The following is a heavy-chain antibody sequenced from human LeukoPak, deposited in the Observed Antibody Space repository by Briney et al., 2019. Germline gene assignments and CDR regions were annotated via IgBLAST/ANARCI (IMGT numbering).Heavy chain of an antibody. V-gene: IGHV3-23*01. CDR3: AKDSFYVTGIVDY. J-gene: IGHJ4*02. Sequence: GGSLRFSCAASGFTFSSYAMSWVRQAPGKGLEWVSAISGSGGSTYYADSVKGRFNISRDNSKNTLYLQMNRLRAEDTAVYYCAKDSFYVTGIVDYWGQGTLVTVSS. CDR2: ISGSGGST. D-gene: IGHD1-20*01. CDR1: GFTFSSYA.